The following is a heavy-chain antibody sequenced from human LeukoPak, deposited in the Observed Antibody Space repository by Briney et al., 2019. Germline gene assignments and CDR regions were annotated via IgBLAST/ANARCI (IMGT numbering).Heavy chain of an antibody. V-gene: IGHV3-9*01. D-gene: IGHD3-22*01. CDR3: AKDIYYDSRERAFDI. Sequence: GGSLRLSCAASGFTFDDYAMHWVRQAPGKGLEWVSGISWNSGSIGYADSVKGRFTISRDNAKNSLYLQMNSLRAENTALYYCAKDIYYDSRERAFDIWGQGTMVTVSS. J-gene: IGHJ3*02. CDR1: GFTFDDYA. CDR2: ISWNSGSI.